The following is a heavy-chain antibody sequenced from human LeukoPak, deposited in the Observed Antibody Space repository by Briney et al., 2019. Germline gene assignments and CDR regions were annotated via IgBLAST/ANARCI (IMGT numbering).Heavy chain of an antibody. CDR1: GGSISSYY. J-gene: IGHJ4*02. V-gene: IGHV4-59*08. Sequence: SETLSLTCTVSGGSISSYYWSWIRQPPGKGLEWIGCIYYSGSTNYNPSLKSRVTISVDTSKNQFSLKLSSVTAADTAVYYCARHGAGTARYYFDYWGQGTLVTVSS. CDR3: ARHGAGTARYYFDY. CDR2: IYYSGST. D-gene: IGHD6-13*01.